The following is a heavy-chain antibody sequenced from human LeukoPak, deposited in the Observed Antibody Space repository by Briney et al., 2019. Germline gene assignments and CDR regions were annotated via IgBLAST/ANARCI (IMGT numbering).Heavy chain of an antibody. CDR2: ISSSSSYI. CDR3: ARGTSDVLRYFDWLLYTDY. V-gene: IGHV3-21*04. D-gene: IGHD3-9*01. CDR1: GFTFSSYS. J-gene: IGHJ4*02. Sequence: AGSLRLSCAASGFTFSSYSMNWVRQAPGKGLEWVSSISSSSSYIYYADSVKGRFTISRDNAKNSLYLQMNSLRAEDTAVYYCARGTSDVLRYFDWLLYTDYWGQGTLVTVSS.